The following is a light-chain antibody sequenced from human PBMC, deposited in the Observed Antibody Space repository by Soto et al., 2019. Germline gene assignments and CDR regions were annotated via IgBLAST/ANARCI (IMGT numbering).Light chain of an antibody. CDR1: QGVSSY. CDR3: QQRNIWPPVT. J-gene: IGKJ5*01. CDR2: GAF. Sequence: EIVLTQSPGTLSLSPGERVTLSCRASQGVSSYLAWYQQKPGQPPRLLIYGAFNRAAGIPARFSGSGSGTDFTLTISSLEPEDSAVYYCQQRNIWPPVTFGQGTRLEIK. V-gene: IGKV3-11*01.